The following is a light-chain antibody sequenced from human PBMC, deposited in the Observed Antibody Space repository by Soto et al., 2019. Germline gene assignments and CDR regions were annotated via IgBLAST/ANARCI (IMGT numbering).Light chain of an antibody. Sequence: QSALTQPASVSVSPGQSITISSTGTSSDVGGYNYVSWYQQHPGKAPKLMIYDVNNRPSGVSNRFSGSKSGNTASLTISGLQAEDEADYYCSSYTGSSTYVVFGVGTTLTVL. CDR2: DVN. V-gene: IGLV2-14*01. CDR3: SSYTGSSTYVV. J-gene: IGLJ2*01. CDR1: SSDVGGYNY.